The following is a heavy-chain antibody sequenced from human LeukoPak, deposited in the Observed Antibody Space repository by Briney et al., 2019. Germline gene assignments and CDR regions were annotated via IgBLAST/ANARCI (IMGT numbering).Heavy chain of an antibody. CDR3: AWKAITVTTFDY. J-gene: IGHJ4*02. D-gene: IGHD4-17*01. Sequence: GGSLRLCCAASGFTFSSYAMSWVRQAPGKGLEWVSFISRDGGTIDYADSVKGRFTISRDNAKNSLYLQMNSLRGEDTAVYYCAWKAITVTTFDYWGQGTLVTVSS. V-gene: IGHV3-48*04. CDR1: GFTFSSYA. CDR2: ISRDGGTI.